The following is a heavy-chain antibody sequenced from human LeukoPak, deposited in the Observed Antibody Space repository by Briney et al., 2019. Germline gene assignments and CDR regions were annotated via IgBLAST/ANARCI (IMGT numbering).Heavy chain of an antibody. J-gene: IGHJ5*02. CDR1: GGSISSGGYY. V-gene: IGHV4-31*03. Sequence: PSETLSLTCTVSGGSISSGGYYWSWIRQHPGKGLEWIGYIYYSGSTYYNPPLKSRVTISVDTSKNQFSLKLSSVTAADTAVYYCARLAEAWFDPWGQGTLVTVSS. CDR2: IYYSGST. D-gene: IGHD6-19*01. CDR3: ARLAEAWFDP.